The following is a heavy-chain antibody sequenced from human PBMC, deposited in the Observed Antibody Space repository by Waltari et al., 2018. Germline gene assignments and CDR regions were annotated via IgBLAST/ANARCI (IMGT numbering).Heavy chain of an antibody. CDR3: AREGIAVSGAS. D-gene: IGHD6-19*01. J-gene: IGHJ5*02. V-gene: IGHV1-2*02. Sequence: QVQLVQSGAEVRKPGASVKVSCKASGYTFSDYYMHWVRQAPGQGLEWMGWINANSGGTEYAQKFRGRVTMTRDTSISTAYMELSSLRSDDTAVYFCAREGIAVSGASWGQGTLVTVSS. CDR1: GYTFSDYY. CDR2: INANSGGT.